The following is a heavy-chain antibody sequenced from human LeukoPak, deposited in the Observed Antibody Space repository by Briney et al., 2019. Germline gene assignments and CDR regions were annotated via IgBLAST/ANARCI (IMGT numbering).Heavy chain of an antibody. Sequence: ASVKVSCKASGYTFTDYYIHWVRQAPGQGLEWMGWINPNSGGTNYAQKFQGRVTVTRDTSVSTAYMDLSGLRSDDTAMYYCARTASKYFDYWGQGTLVTVSS. CDR2: INPNSGGT. J-gene: IGHJ4*02. D-gene: IGHD4-11*01. CDR3: ARTASKYFDY. V-gene: IGHV1-2*02. CDR1: GYTFTDYY.